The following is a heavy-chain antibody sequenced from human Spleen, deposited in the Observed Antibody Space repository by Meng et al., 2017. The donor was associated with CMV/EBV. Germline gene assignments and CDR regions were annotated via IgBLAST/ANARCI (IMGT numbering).Heavy chain of an antibody. CDR2: IYTDGGT. J-gene: IGHJ4*02. Sequence: GESLKISCAASGFTVSSNYMSWVRQAPGKGLEWVSVIYTDGGTYYADSVKGRFTVSRDNAKNSLYLQMNSLRAEDTAIYYCVRGGSYQPLRYWGQGTLVTVSS. V-gene: IGHV3-66*01. CDR1: GFTVSSNY. D-gene: IGHD2-2*01. CDR3: VRGGSYQPLRY.